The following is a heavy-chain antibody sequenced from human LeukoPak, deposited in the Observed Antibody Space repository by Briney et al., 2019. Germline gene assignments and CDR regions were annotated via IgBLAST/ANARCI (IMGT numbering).Heavy chain of an antibody. CDR1: GGSISSSSYY. J-gene: IGHJ6*02. CDR2: IYYSGST. Sequence: SETLSLTCTVSGGSISSSSYYWGWIRQPPGKGLEWIGSIYYSGSTYYNPSLKSRVTISVDTSKNQFSLKLSSVTAADTAVYYCARDPPLGVQERSGMDVWGQGTTVTVSS. D-gene: IGHD3-10*01. V-gene: IGHV4-39*07. CDR3: ARDPPLGVQERSGMDV.